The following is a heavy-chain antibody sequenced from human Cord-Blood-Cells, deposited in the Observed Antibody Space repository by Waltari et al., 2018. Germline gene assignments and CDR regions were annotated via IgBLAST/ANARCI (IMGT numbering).Heavy chain of an antibody. CDR2: INPNSGGT. CDR1: GYTFTGYY. D-gene: IGHD3-3*01. Sequence: QVQLVQSGAEVKKPGASVKVSCKASGYTFTGYYMHWVRQAPGQGLEWMGWINPNSGGTNSAQKFQGRVTMTRDTSISTAYMELSRLRSDDTAVYYCAREATIFGVVIILNAFDIWGQGTMVTVSS. CDR3: AREATIFGVVIILNAFDI. V-gene: IGHV1-2*02. J-gene: IGHJ3*02.